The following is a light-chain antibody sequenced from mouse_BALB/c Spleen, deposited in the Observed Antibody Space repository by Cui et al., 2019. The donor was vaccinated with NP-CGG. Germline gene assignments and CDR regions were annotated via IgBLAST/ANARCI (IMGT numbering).Light chain of an antibody. J-gene: IGLJ1*01. CDR2: STN. CDR1: TGAVTTTND. Sequence: HAVVTQEPALTTSPGETVTLTCRSSTGAVTTTNDANWVQEKPDHLFTGLIGSTNKRVQGVPARFSGSLIGDKAALTITGAQTEDEAIYFCALWYSNQWVFGGGTKLTVL. V-gene: IGLV1*01. CDR3: ALWYSNQWV.